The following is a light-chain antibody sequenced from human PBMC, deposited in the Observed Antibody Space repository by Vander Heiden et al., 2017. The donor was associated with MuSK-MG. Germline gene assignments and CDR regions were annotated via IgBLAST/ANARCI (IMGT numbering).Light chain of an antibody. V-gene: IGLV2-23*01. CDR1: SSDVGSYNL. CDR3: CSYAGSFYV. CDR2: EGS. J-gene: IGLJ1*01. Sequence: QSALPQPASVSGSPGESITISCTGTSSDVGSYNLVSWYQHHPGKAPKLMIYEGSKRPSGVSNRFSGSKSGNTASLTISGLQDEDEADYSCCSYAGSFYVFGIGTKVTVL.